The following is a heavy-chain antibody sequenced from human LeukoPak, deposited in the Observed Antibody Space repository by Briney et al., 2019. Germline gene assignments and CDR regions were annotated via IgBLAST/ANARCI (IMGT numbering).Heavy chain of an antibody. CDR1: GFTFSSYE. CDR3: ARALPSPLYNGSYADAFDI. CDR2: ISSSGSYI. J-gene: IGHJ3*02. Sequence: PGGSLRLSCAASGFTFSSYEMNWVRQAPGKGLEWVSSISSSGSYIYYADSVKGRFTISRDNAKNSLYLQMNSLRAEDTAVYYCARALPSPLYNGSYADAFDIWGQGTMVTVSS. V-gene: IGHV3-21*01. D-gene: IGHD1-26*01.